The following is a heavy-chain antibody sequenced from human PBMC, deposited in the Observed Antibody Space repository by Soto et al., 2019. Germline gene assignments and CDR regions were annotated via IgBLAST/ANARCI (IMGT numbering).Heavy chain of an antibody. CDR1: RFNFRTYV. D-gene: IGHD3-3*01. CDR2: ISYDGSNK. J-gene: IGHJ4*02. V-gene: IGHV3-30*14. CDR3: ARGTGVVITSFDS. Sequence: QVQLVESGGGMVQPGRSLRLSCAASRFNFRTYVMHWVRQAPGKGLEWVAVISYDGSNKYYGGSVKGRFTISRDNSKNTVFPQMDNLRPEDTALYYCARGTGVVITSFDSWGQGTLVTVSS.